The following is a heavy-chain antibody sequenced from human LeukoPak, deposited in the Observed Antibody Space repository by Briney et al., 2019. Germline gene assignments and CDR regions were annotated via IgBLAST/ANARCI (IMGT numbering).Heavy chain of an antibody. CDR3: ATRYYYDSSGYLPDY. D-gene: IGHD3-22*01. CDR1: GFTFDDYA. CDR2: IYSGGST. Sequence: PGGSLRLSCAASGFTFDDYAMHWVRQAPGKGLEWVSVIYSGGSTYYADSVKGRFTISRDNSKNTLYLQMNSLRAEDTAVYYCATRYYYDSSGYLPDYWGQGTLVTVSS. J-gene: IGHJ4*02. V-gene: IGHV3-23*03.